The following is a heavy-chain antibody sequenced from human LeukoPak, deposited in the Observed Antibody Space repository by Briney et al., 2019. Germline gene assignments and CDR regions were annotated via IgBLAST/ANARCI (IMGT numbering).Heavy chain of an antibody. J-gene: IGHJ5*02. CDR1: GGSISSGDYY. D-gene: IGHD4-23*01. CDR2: IYYSGST. V-gene: IGHV4-30-4*08. Sequence: KPSETLSLTCTVSGGSISSGDYYWSWIRQPPGKGLEWIGYIYYSGSTYYNPSLKSRVTISVDTSKNQFSLKLSSVTAADTAAYYCAAGEVVTQFDPWGQGTLVTVSS. CDR3: AAGEVVTQFDP.